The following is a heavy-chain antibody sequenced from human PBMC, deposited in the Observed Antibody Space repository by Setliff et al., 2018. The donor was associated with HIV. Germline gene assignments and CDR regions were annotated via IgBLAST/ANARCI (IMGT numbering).Heavy chain of an antibody. CDR2: ISRSGDNT. V-gene: IGHV3-23*01. Sequence: GGSLRLSCAASGFTFSRYWMTWVRQPPGKGLEWVAGISRSGDNTNYADSVKGRFNISRDNSKNTLFLEMSSLRAEDTSIYYCAKDVGTVSSGDYFDSWGQGTLVTVSS. D-gene: IGHD3-22*01. J-gene: IGHJ4*02. CDR1: GFTFSRYW. CDR3: AKDVGTVSSGDYFDS.